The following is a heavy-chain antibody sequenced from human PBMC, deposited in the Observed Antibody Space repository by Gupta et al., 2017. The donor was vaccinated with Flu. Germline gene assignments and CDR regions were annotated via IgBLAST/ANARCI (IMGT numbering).Heavy chain of an antibody. Sequence: EVQLVESGGGLVKPGGSLRLSCAASGFTFSSYSMNWVRQAPGKGLEWVSSISSSSSYIYYADSVKGRFTISRDNAKNSLYLQMNSLRAEDTAVYYCARWGNDGYYYYYGMDVWGQGTTVTVSS. CDR1: GFTFSSYS. J-gene: IGHJ6*02. D-gene: IGHD1-1*01. CDR3: ARWGNDGYYYYYGMDV. V-gene: IGHV3-21*01. CDR2: ISSSSSYI.